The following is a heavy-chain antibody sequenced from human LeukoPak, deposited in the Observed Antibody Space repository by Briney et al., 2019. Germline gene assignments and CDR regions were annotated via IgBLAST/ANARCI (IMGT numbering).Heavy chain of an antibody. CDR2: INSNSGGT. J-gene: IGHJ4*02. D-gene: IGHD6-19*01. CDR1: GYTFTGYY. Sequence: PGASVKVSCKASGYTFTGYYMHWVRQAPGQGLEWMGWINSNSGGTNYAQKLQGRVTMTRDTSISTAYMELSRLRSDDTAVYYCAREYVYSSGWWDYWGQGTLVTVSS. V-gene: IGHV1-2*02. CDR3: AREYVYSSGWWDY.